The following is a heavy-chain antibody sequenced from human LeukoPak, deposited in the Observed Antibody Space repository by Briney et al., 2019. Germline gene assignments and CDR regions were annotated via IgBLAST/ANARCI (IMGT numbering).Heavy chain of an antibody. V-gene: IGHV3-11*01. CDR3: AREITMIVVGLDAFDI. D-gene: IGHD3-22*01. CDR2: ISSSGSTI. J-gene: IGHJ3*02. Sequence: PGGSLRLSCAASGFTFSDYYMSWIRQAPGKGLEWVSYISSSGSTIYYADSVKGRFTISRDNAKNSLYLQMNSLRAEDTAVYYCAREITMIVVGLDAFDIRGQGTMVTVSS. CDR1: GFTFSDYY.